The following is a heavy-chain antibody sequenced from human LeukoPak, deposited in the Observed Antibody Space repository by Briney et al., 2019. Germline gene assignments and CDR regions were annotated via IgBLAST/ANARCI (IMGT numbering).Heavy chain of an antibody. V-gene: IGHV3-23*01. Sequence: PGGSLRLSCAVSGFTFSSYAMSWVRQAPGKGLEWVSAISGSSGTTYYADSVKGRLTISRDNSKNTLYLQMNSLRAEDTAVYYCAKEGYSSTWNADFDFGGQGTLVTVSS. CDR3: AKEGYSSTWNADFDF. J-gene: IGHJ4*02. D-gene: IGHD6-13*01. CDR2: ISGSSGTT. CDR1: GFTFSSYA.